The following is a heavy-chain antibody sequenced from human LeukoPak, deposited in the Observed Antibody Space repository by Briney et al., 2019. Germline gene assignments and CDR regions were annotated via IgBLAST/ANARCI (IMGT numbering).Heavy chain of an antibody. CDR2: VKQDGSET. V-gene: IGHV3-7*01. CDR1: GFTFNTYW. Sequence: GGSLRLSCEVSGFTFNTYWMSWVRQAPGKGPEWVANVKQDGSETYYVDSVKGRFTISRDNAKNSLYLQMNSLRSEDTAVYYCGRPRRQDTPYHCMDVWGKGTTVTVSS. D-gene: IGHD5-24*01. J-gene: IGHJ6*03. CDR3: GRPRRQDTPYHCMDV.